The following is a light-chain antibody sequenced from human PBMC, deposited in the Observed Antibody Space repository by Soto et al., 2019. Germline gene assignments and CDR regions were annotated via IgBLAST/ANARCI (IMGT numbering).Light chain of an antibody. CDR1: QSVSSSY. V-gene: IGKV3-20*01. CDR3: QYYDKLAKAIT. J-gene: IGKJ5*01. Sequence: DIVLTQSPGTLSLSPGERATLSCRASQSVSSSYFAWYQQKPGQAPRLLIYAASRRASGIPDRFIGSGSGTDFTLTISRLEPEDFAVYYCQYYDKLAKAITFGQGTRLEIK. CDR2: AAS.